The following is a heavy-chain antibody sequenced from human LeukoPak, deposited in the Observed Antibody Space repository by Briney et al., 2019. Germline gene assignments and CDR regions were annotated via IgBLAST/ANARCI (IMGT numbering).Heavy chain of an antibody. D-gene: IGHD3-22*01. CDR1: GGSISSGDYY. Sequence: SQTLSLTCTVSGGSISSGDYYWSWIRQPPGKGLEWIGYIYYSGSTYYNPSLKSRVTISVDTSKNQFSLKLSSVTAADTAVYYCARALLLRALGYXCWGQGTLVTVSS. CDR2: IYYSGST. V-gene: IGHV4-30-4*08. CDR3: ARALLLRALGYXC. J-gene: IGHJ4*02.